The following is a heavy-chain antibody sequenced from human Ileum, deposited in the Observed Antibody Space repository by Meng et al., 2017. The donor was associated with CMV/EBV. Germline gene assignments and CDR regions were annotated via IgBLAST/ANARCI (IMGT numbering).Heavy chain of an antibody. CDR2: IKQDGSEK. CDR1: GFTFSSYW. V-gene: IGHV3-7*01. Sequence: GGSLKISCAASGFTFSSYWMSWVRQAPGKGLEWVANIKQDGSEKYYVDSVKGRFTISRDNAKNSLYLQMNSLRAEDTAVYYCARITNYDFWSGHWGMDVWGQGTTVTVSS. D-gene: IGHD3-3*01. J-gene: IGHJ6*02. CDR3: ARITNYDFWSGHWGMDV.